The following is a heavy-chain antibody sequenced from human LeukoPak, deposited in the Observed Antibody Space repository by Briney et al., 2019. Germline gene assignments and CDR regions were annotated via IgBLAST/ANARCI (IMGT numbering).Heavy chain of an antibody. CDR3: ARDPSRIVATSGHYGMDV. D-gene: IGHD5-12*01. J-gene: IGHJ6*02. V-gene: IGHV1-18*01. CDR2: ISAYNGNT. CDR1: GYTFTSYG. Sequence: GASVKVSCKASGYTFTSYGISWVRQAPGQGLEWMGWISAYNGNTNYAQKLQGRVTMTTDTSTSTAYMELRSLRSDDTAVYYCARDPSRIVATSGHYGMDVWGQGTTVTVSS.